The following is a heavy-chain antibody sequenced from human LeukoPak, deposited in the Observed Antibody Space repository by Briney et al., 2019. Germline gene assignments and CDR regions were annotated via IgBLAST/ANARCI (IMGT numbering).Heavy chain of an antibody. J-gene: IGHJ4*02. V-gene: IGHV3-30-3*01. CDR1: GFTFSSYA. D-gene: IGHD6-25*01. CDR2: ISYDRSNK. Sequence: GRSLRLSCAASGFTFSSYAMHWVRQAPGKGLEWVAVISYDRSNKYYADSVKGRFTISRDNSKNTLYLQMNSLRAEDTAVYYCAKEGRAAHFDYWGQGTLVTVTS. CDR3: AKEGRAAHFDY.